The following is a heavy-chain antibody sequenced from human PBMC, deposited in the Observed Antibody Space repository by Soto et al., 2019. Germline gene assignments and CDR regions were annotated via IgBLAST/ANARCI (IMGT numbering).Heavy chain of an antibody. V-gene: IGHV3-72*01. CDR2: SRDKAHSYST. Sequence: EVQLVESGGGLVQPGGSLRLSCAASGFTFNDHYMDWVRQAPGKGLEWVGRSRDKAHSYSTEYAASVKGRFTVSRDDSKNSLYLQMNSLKIDDTAVYFCAGTPSRGSWTYHFHYWGQGTLVTVSS. D-gene: IGHD3-10*01. CDR1: GFTFNDHY. CDR3: AGTPSRGSWTYHFHY. J-gene: IGHJ4*02.